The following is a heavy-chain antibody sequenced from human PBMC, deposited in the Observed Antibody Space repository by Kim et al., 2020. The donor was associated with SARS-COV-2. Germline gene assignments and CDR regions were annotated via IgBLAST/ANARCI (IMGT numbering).Heavy chain of an antibody. J-gene: IGHJ4*02. CDR1: GYTFTTRY. CDR3: ARGNTETIDC. V-gene: IGHV1-2*05. Sequence: ASVKVSCKTSGYTFTTRYLHWVRQAPGHGLEWMGRINPDSGVTDYAQRFQGRVTMTRDKSISTVYMELSSLRSDDTVVYYCARGNTETIDCWGQGTLVTVSS. CDR2: INPDSGVT.